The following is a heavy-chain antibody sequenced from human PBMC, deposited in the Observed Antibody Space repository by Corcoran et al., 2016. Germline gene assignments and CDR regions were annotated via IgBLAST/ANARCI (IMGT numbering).Heavy chain of an antibody. CDR1: GFTFSSYG. CDR2: IWYDGSNK. V-gene: IGHV3-33*01. J-gene: IGHJ5*02. D-gene: IGHD6-19*01. CDR3: ARVVAVAGTYWFDP. Sequence: QVQLVESGGGVVQPGRSLRLSCAASGFTFSSYGMHWVRQAPGKGLEWVAVIWYDGSNKYYADSVKGRFTISRDNSKNTLYLQMNSLRAEDTAVYYGARVVAVAGTYWFDPWGQGTLVTVSS.